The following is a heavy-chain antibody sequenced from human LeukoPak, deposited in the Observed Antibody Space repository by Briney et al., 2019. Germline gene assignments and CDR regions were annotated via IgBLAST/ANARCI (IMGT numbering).Heavy chain of an antibody. CDR1: GYTFTSYA. D-gene: IGHD4-17*01. J-gene: IGHJ4*02. Sequence: ASVKVSCKASGYTFTSYAMHWVRQAPGQRLEWMGWINAGNGTTKYSQKFQGRVTITRDTSASTAYMELSSLRSEDTAVYYCARVSYGDLYADYWGQGTLVTVSS. CDR3: ARVSYGDLYADY. CDR2: INAGNGTT. V-gene: IGHV1-3*01.